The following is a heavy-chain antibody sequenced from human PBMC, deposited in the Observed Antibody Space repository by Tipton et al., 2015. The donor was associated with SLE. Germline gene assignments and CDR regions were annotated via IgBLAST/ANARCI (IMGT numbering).Heavy chain of an antibody. CDR1: GYSFTSYW. J-gene: IGHJ4*02. Sequence: QSGAEVKKPGESLKISCKGSGYSFTSYWIGWGRQMPGKGLEWMGVIYPGDSDTSYSPSFQGRVPISADKPLSTAYLQWSSLKASDPAMYYCARQYSYAKGYFDYWGQGTLVTVSS. V-gene: IGHV5-51*01. CDR2: IYPGDSDT. D-gene: IGHD5-18*01. CDR3: ARQYSYAKGYFDY.